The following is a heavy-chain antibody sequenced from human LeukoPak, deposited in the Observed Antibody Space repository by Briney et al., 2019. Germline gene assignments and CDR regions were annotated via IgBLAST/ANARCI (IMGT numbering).Heavy chain of an antibody. CDR2: INGGGRST. D-gene: IGHD3-22*01. CDR3: AKDLVKFYYDSSIKGYFDN. V-gene: IGHV3-23*01. Sequence: GGSLRLSCAASGFTFSSYAMNWVRQAPGKGLEWVSTINGGGRSTYFADSVKGRFAISRDNSKNTLYLEMNSLRAEDTAVYYCAKDLVKFYYDSSIKGYFDNWGQGTLVTVSS. CDR1: GFTFSSYA. J-gene: IGHJ4*02.